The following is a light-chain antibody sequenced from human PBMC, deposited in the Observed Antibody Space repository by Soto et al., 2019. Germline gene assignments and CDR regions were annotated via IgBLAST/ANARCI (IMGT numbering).Light chain of an antibody. Sequence: DVVMTQSPLSLPVTLGQPASISCRSSQSLVYSDGNTYLNWFQQRPGQSPRRLIYKVSNRDSGVPDRFSGSGSGTDFTLNISRVEAEDVGVIYCMQGTHPYTFGQGTKVDIK. CDR3: MQGTHPYT. V-gene: IGKV2-30*01. CDR2: KVS. CDR1: QSLVYSDGNTY. J-gene: IGKJ2*01.